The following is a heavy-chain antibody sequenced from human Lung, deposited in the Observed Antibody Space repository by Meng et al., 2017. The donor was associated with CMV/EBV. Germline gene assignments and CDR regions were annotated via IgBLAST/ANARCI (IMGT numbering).Heavy chain of an antibody. CDR1: GGTFSSYT. V-gene: IGHV1-69*04. CDR2: IIPILGIA. J-gene: IGHJ6*02. CDR3: ARDSSGDSSPGDYYYYGMDV. Sequence: SVKVSCKASGGTFSSYTISWVRQAPGQGLEWMGRIIPILGIANYAQKFQGRVTITADKSTSTDYMELSSLRSEDTAVYYCARDSSGDSSPGDYYYYGMDVWGQGTTVTVSS. D-gene: IGHD3-22*01.